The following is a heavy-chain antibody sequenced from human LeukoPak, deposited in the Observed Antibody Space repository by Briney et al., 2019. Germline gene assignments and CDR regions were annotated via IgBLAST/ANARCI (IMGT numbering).Heavy chain of an antibody. CDR3: ARSPRGVGATTPDY. Sequence: GGSLRLSCAASGFTVSSNYMSWVRQAPGKGLEWVSVIYSGGSTYYADSVKGRFTIFRDNSKNTLYLQMNSLRAEDTAVYYCARSPRGVGATTPDYWGQGTLVTVSS. D-gene: IGHD1-26*01. CDR1: GFTVSSNY. J-gene: IGHJ4*02. V-gene: IGHV3-53*01. CDR2: IYSGGST.